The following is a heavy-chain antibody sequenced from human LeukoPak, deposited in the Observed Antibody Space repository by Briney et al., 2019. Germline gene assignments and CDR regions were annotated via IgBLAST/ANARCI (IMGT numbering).Heavy chain of an antibody. Sequence: GGSLRLSCAASGFSLTNVWMNWVRQAPGERLEWVSSISSSTYIYYADSVKGRFTISRDDAKNSLFLQMNSLRAEDTAVYYCARVWSDCYVTNCYISEYWGQGTLVTVSS. CDR3: ARVWSDCYVTNCYISEY. J-gene: IGHJ4*02. D-gene: IGHD3-3*01. V-gene: IGHV3-69-1*01. CDR2: ISSSTYI. CDR1: GFSLTNVW.